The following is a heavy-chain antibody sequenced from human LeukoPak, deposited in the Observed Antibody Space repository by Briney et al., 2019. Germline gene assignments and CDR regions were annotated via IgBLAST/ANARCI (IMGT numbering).Heavy chain of an antibody. Sequence: GGSLRLSCAASGFTFSSYGVHWVRQAPGKGLEWVAFIRYDGSNKYYADSVKGRFTISRDNSKNTLYLQMNSLRAEDTAVYYCARDRRSTHYYYYYMDVWGKGTTVTVSS. CDR2: IRYDGSNK. J-gene: IGHJ6*03. V-gene: IGHV3-30*02. CDR3: ARDRRSTHYYYYYMDV. D-gene: IGHD1-26*01. CDR1: GFTFSSYG.